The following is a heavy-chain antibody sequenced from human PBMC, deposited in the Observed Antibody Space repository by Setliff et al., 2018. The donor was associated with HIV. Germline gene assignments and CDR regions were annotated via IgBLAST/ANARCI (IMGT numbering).Heavy chain of an antibody. J-gene: IGHJ4*02. CDR1: GGSISSGTYF. V-gene: IGHV4-61*09. D-gene: IGHD6-19*01. CDR2: IHTSGNA. Sequence: PSETLSLTCTVSGGSISSGTYFWSWIRQPAGKGLEWIGHIHTSGNANYNPSLNSRVTISVDTSKNHFSLKLSSVTAADTAVYYCARSLLPSITVAGTIGYWGRGSLGTVSS. CDR3: ARSLLPSITVAGTIGY.